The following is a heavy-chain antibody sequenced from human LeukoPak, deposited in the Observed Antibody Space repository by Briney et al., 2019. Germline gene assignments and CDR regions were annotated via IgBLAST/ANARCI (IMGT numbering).Heavy chain of an antibody. Sequence: KASETLSLTCTVSGGSISSSDYYWGWIRQPPGKGLEWIGSIYYGGSTYYNPSLKSRVTISVDTSMNQFSLKLSFVTTAGTAVYYCARALGYCSGGSCTRGYNWFDPWGQGTLVTVPS. D-gene: IGHD2-15*01. CDR3: ARALGYCSGGSCTRGYNWFDP. CDR2: IYYGGST. J-gene: IGHJ5*02. V-gene: IGHV4-39*01. CDR1: GGSISSSDYY.